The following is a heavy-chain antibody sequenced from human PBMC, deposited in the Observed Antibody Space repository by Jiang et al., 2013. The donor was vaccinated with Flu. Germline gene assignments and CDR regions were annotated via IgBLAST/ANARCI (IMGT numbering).Heavy chain of an antibody. Sequence: GGLVQSGGSLRLSCAASGFTFNTAWMSWVRQAPGKGLEWVAGMNPDGSAKYYLDSVKGRFTISRDNTKSSLYLQMNSLRAEDTAVYYCAKLRVVVPTAIGSNYFDCWGQGTLVTVSS. CDR2: MNPDGSAK. CDR3: AKLRVVVPTAIGSNYFDC. CDR1: GFTFNTAW. V-gene: IGHV3-7*03. D-gene: IGHD2-21*02. J-gene: IGHJ4*02.